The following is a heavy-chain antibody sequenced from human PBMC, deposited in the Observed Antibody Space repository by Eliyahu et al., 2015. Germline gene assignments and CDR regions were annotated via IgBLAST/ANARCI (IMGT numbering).Heavy chain of an antibody. CDR2: INPIGGPT. CDR3: AKGHGVGVYRYYYMDV. CDR1: GYTFSXFY. V-gene: IGHV1-46*03. Sequence: QVRLVQSGAEEKRPGASVKVSCKTSGYTFSXFYXHWVRPVPGQGLVWIGIINPIGGPTNYARSFQDRVTVTRDTSTGTVFLDLSRLTSADTAVYYCAKGHGVGVYRYYYMDVWGQGTTVTVAS. D-gene: IGHD3-16*02. J-gene: IGHJ6*03.